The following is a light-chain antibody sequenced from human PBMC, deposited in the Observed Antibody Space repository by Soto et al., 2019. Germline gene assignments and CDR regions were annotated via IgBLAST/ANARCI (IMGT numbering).Light chain of an antibody. J-gene: IGKJ1*01. CDR1: HTISDNY. V-gene: IGKV3-20*01. Sequence: EIVLTQSPGTLPLSPGERATLSCRAGHTISDNYIAWYQQKPGQVPRLLIYGAYSRAAGVPDRFSGSGSRTDFSLIISRLEPEDFAVYFCQQYGNSPQTFGQGTKVELK. CDR2: GAY. CDR3: QQYGNSPQT.